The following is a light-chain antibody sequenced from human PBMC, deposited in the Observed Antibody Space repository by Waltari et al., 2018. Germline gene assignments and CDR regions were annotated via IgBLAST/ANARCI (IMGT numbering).Light chain of an antibody. Sequence: VMTQSPDSLTVSLGVRSTLNLQSSLSLLYSSNNKNYLAWYQQKPGQPPNLLIYWASTRESGVPDRFSGSGSGTDFTLTISSLQAEDVAVYYCQQYYTAPYTFGQGTKLEIK. CDR3: QQYYTAPYT. J-gene: IGKJ2*01. CDR1: LSLLYSSNNKNY. CDR2: WAS. V-gene: IGKV4-1*01.